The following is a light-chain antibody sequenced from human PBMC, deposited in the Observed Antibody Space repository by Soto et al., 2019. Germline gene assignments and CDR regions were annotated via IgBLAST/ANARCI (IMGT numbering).Light chain of an antibody. Sequence: QSALTQPRSVSGSPGQSVTISCIGTSSDVGGYNYVSWYQQHPGKAPKLMIYDVSTRPSGVPDRFSGSKSGNTASLTISGLQAEDEADYYCSSYAGSNSVVFGGGTKLTVL. V-gene: IGLV2-11*01. CDR1: SSDVGGYNY. CDR2: DVS. J-gene: IGLJ2*01. CDR3: SSYAGSNSVV.